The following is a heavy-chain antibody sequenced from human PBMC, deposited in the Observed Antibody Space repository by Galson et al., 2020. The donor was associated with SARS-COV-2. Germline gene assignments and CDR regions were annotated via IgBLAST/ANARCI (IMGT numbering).Heavy chain of an antibody. Sequence: GGSLRLSCAASGFTFSSYSMNWVRQAPGKGLEWVSSISSISYIYYADSVKGRFTISRDNAKNSLYLQMNSLRAEDTAVYYCARDLTTVTSISFDYWGQGTLVTVSS. CDR2: ISSISYI. V-gene: IGHV3-21*01. D-gene: IGHD4-17*01. J-gene: IGHJ4*02. CDR3: ARDLTTVTSISFDY. CDR1: GFTFSSYS.